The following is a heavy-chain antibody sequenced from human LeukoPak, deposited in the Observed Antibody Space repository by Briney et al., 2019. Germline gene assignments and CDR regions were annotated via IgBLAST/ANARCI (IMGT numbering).Heavy chain of an antibody. CDR3: AKDITMIVDYNAFDI. Sequence: SETLSLTCAVYGGSFSGYYWSWIRQPPGKGLEWIGEINHSGSTNYNPSLKSRVTISVDTSKNQFSLKLSSVTAADTAVYYCAKDITMIVDYNAFDIWGQGTMVTVSS. CDR1: GGSFSGYY. D-gene: IGHD3-22*01. V-gene: IGHV4-34*01. CDR2: INHSGST. J-gene: IGHJ3*02.